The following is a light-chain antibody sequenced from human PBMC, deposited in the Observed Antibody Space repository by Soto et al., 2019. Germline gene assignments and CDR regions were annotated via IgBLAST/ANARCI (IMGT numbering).Light chain of an antibody. CDR1: QSVSSSY. Sequence: EIVLTQSPGTLSLSPGERATLSCRASQSVSSSYLAWYQQKPGKAPRLLIYGASSRATGIPDRLSGSGSGTEFTLTISSLEPEDFAVYYCQQRSNWPTFGQGTRLEIK. J-gene: IGKJ5*01. CDR3: QQRSNWPT. V-gene: IGKV3D-20*02. CDR2: GAS.